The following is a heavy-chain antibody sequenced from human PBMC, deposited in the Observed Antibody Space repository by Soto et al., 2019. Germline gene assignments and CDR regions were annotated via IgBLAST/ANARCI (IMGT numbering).Heavy chain of an antibody. V-gene: IGHV4-4*07. CDR3: AREPGYCSGGSCYPHYYYYGMDV. Sequence: QVQLQESGPGLVKPSETLSLTCTVSGGSISSYYWSWIRQPAGKGLEWIGRIYTSGSTNYNPSLKSRVTMSVDTSKNQFSLKLSSVTAADTAVYYCAREPGYCSGGSCYPHYYYYGMDVWGQGTTVTVSS. CDR2: IYTSGST. J-gene: IGHJ6*02. CDR1: GGSISSYY. D-gene: IGHD2-15*01.